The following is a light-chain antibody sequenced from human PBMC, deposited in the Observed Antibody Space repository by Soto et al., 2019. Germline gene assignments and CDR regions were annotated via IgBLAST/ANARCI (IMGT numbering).Light chain of an antibody. Sequence: QSALTQSASVSGSPGQSITISCTGTSDDIGDYNYVSWYQQHPGEAPKLIIYEVSARPSGVSSRFSGSKSANTASLTITGLQADDEAHYYCSSYSTMSTLVFGGGTKLIVL. CDR1: SDDIGDYNY. V-gene: IGLV2-14*01. CDR2: EVS. J-gene: IGLJ2*01. CDR3: SSYSTMSTLV.